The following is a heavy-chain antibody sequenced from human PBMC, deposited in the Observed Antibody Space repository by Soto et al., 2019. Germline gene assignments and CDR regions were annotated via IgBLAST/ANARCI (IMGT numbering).Heavy chain of an antibody. CDR2: IVVGNGDT. Sequence: QMQLVQSGPEVKKPGTSVKVSCKASEFTFSDSSVQWVRQTRGQRLEWSGWIVVGNGDTNYAQKFQERVSITSDMSKTTAYMELSSLTAEDTAVYYCAAEMVTGTFPAYWGQGTLVTVSS. CDR1: EFTFSDSS. CDR3: AAEMVTGTFPAY. J-gene: IGHJ4*02. D-gene: IGHD7-27*01. V-gene: IGHV1-58*01.